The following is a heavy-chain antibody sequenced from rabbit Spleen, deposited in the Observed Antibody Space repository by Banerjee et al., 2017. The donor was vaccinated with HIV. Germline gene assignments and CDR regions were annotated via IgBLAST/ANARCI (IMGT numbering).Heavy chain of an antibody. Sequence: QEQLVESGGGLVQPEGSLTLTYKASGLGVSSSYWICWVRQAPGKGLEWIACIDVISRGITHYATWAKGRFTVSKTSSTTVTLQMTSLTAADTASYFCARDAAGREDFNLWGPGTLVTVS. CDR1: GLGVSSSYW. CDR3: ARDAAGREDFNL. D-gene: IGHD4-2*01. J-gene: IGHJ4*01. V-gene: IGHV1S45*01. CDR2: IDVISRGIT.